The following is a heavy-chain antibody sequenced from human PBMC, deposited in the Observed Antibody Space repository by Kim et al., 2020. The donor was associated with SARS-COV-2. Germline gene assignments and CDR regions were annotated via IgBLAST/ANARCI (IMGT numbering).Heavy chain of an antibody. V-gene: IGHV1-18*01. CDR2: ISAYNGNT. CDR1: GYTFTSYG. CDR3: VRISIAAAWDYYYYGMDV. D-gene: IGHD6-13*01. J-gene: IGHJ6*02. Sequence: ASVKVSCKASGYTFTSYGISWVRQAPGQGLEWMGWISAYNGNTNYAQKLQGRVTMTTDTSTSTAYMELRSLRSDDTAVYYCVRISIAAAWDYYYYGMDVWGQGTTVTVSS.